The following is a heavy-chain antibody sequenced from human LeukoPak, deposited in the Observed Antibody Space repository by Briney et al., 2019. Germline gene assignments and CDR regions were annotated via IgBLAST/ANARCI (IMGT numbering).Heavy chain of an antibody. CDR1: GYSFTSYW. Sequence: GESLQISCKGSGYSFTSYWIGWVRQMPGKGLEWMGIIYPGDSDTRYSPSFQGQVTISADKSISTAYLQWSSLKASDTAVYYCARDLTDYYDSSGYYLSGWFGPWGQGTLVTVSS. CDR2: IYPGDSDT. CDR3: ARDLTDYYDSSGYYLSGWFGP. J-gene: IGHJ5*02. V-gene: IGHV5-51*01. D-gene: IGHD3-22*01.